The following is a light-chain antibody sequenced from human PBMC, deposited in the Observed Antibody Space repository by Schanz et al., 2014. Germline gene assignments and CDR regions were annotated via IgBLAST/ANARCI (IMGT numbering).Light chain of an antibody. J-gene: IGKJ1*01. CDR2: DAS. CDR3: QQRANWPRT. CDR1: QSVSSSY. V-gene: IGKV3D-20*02. Sequence: EIVLTQSPGTLSLSPGERATLSCRASQSVSSSYLAWYQQKPGQAPRLLIYDASNRATGIPARFSGSGSGTDFTLTIDSLEPEDFAVYFCQQRANWPRTFGQGTQVEIK.